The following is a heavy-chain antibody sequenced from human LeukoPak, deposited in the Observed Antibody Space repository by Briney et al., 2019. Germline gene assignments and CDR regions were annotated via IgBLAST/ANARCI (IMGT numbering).Heavy chain of an antibody. Sequence: SETLSLTCTVSGGSISSYYWSWIRQPAGKGLEWIGRIYTRVSTNYNPSLKSRVTMSVDTSKNQFSLKLSSVTAADTAVYYCARVSYSNYEGAFDIWGQGTMVTVSS. V-gene: IGHV4-4*07. D-gene: IGHD4-11*01. CDR3: ARVSYSNYEGAFDI. J-gene: IGHJ3*02. CDR1: GGSISSYY. CDR2: IYTRVST.